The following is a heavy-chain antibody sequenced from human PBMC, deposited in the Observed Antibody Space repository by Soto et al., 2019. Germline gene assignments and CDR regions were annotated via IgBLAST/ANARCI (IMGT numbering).Heavy chain of an antibody. CDR3: ATVGSRYSSSWYQGY. D-gene: IGHD6-13*01. CDR2: ISSYNGNT. Sequence: QVQLVQSGAEVKKPGASVKVSCKASGYTFTSYAITWVRQAPGQGLEWMGWISSYNGNTNYAEKLQGRVTMTTDTSTNTVYMELRSLRSDDTAVYYCATVGSRYSSSWYQGYWGQGTLVTVSS. V-gene: IGHV1-18*01. J-gene: IGHJ4*02. CDR1: GYTFTSYA.